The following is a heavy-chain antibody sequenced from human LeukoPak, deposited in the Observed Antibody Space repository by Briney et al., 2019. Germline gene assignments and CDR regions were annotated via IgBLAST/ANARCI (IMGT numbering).Heavy chain of an antibody. CDR3: ARGMSATSGYLELEY. V-gene: IGHV3-23*01. D-gene: IGHD3-22*01. J-gene: IGHJ4*02. Sequence: PGGSLRLSCAASGFTFSSYAMSWVRQPPGKGLEWVSAISGSGGNTYSADSVKGRCTISRDNSLQTLFLHMNSLRAEDTAVYYCARGMSATSGYLELEYWGQGALVTVST. CDR2: ISGSGGNT. CDR1: GFTFSSYA.